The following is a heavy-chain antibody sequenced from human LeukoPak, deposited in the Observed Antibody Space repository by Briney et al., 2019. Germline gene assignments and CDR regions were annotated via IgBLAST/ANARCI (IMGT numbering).Heavy chain of an antibody. J-gene: IGHJ4*02. Sequence: ASVKVSCKVSGITLNDLSIQWVRQAPGKGLEWMGGFDPEDGETIYAQKFQGRVTMTEDTSTDTAYMELSSLRSEDTAVYYCATKVLRSGYTYGFGNYWGQGTLVTVSS. CDR1: GITLNDLS. D-gene: IGHD5-18*01. V-gene: IGHV1-24*01. CDR3: ATKVLRSGYTYGFGNY. CDR2: FDPEDGET.